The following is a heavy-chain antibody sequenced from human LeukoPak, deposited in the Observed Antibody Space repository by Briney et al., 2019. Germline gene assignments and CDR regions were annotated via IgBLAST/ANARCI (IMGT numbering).Heavy chain of an antibody. D-gene: IGHD2-8*02. CDR1: GYTFTSYD. Sequence: ASVKVSCKASGYTFTSYDINWVRQATGQGLEWMGWMNPNSGGTNYAQKFQGRVTMTRDTSISTAYMELSRLRSDDTAVYYCARGYWYSLYNWFDPWGQGTLVTVSS. CDR3: ARGYWYSLYNWFDP. J-gene: IGHJ5*02. CDR2: MNPNSGGT. V-gene: IGHV1-2*02.